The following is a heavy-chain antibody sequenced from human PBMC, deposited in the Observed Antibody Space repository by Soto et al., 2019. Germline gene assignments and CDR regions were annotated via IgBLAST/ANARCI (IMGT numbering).Heavy chain of an antibody. Sequence: GGSLRLSCAASGFTFSNYCMHWVRQTPGKGLVWVSRINPDGSRTSYADSVRGRFTISRDNAKNTLYLQMNSLGADDTAVYYCARVAVTTYYFDTWGHGTLVTVSS. D-gene: IGHD4-17*01. J-gene: IGHJ4*01. CDR1: GFTFSNYC. V-gene: IGHV3-74*01. CDR3: ARVAVTTYYFDT. CDR2: INPDGSRT.